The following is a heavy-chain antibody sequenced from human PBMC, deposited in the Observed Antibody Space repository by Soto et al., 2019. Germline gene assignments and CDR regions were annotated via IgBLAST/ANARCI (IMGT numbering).Heavy chain of an antibody. V-gene: IGHV3-7*01. CDR3: ARDPPYCTNGVCYVFDY. Sequence: EVPLVESGGGLVQPGGSLRLSCAASGFTFSSYWMSWVRQAPGKGLEWVANIKQDGSEKYYVDSVKGRFTISRDNAKNSLYLQMNSLRAEDTAVYYCARDPPYCTNGVCYVFDYWRQGTLVTVSS. J-gene: IGHJ4*02. CDR1: GFTFSSYW. D-gene: IGHD2-8*01. CDR2: IKQDGSEK.